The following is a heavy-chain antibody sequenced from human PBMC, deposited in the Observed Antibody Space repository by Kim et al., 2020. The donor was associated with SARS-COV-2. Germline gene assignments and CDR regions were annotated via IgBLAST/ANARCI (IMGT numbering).Heavy chain of an antibody. Sequence: STTYADAGKGRFTIARDNAKKTLYLQTNSLRAEDTAVYYCTRENYFGLDVWGQGTTVTVSS. CDR3: TRENYFGLDV. CDR2: ST. J-gene: IGHJ6*02. V-gene: IGHV3-74*01.